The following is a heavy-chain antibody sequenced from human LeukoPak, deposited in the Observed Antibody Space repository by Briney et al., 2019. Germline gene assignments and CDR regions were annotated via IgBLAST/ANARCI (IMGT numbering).Heavy chain of an antibody. CDR1: GGSISSGGYY. J-gene: IGHJ4*02. Sequence: SETLSLTCAVSGGSISSGGYYWSWIRQHPGKGLEWIGYIYYSGSTYYNPSLKSRVTISVDTSKNQFSLKLSSVTAADTAVYYCARHPPYYPLDYWGQGTLVTVSS. D-gene: IGHD1-26*01. CDR2: IYYSGST. CDR3: ARHPPYYPLDY. V-gene: IGHV4-31*11.